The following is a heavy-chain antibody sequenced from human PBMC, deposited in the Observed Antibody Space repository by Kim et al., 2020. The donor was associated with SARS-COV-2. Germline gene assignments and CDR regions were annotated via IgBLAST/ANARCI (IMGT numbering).Heavy chain of an antibody. J-gene: IGHJ3*02. V-gene: IGHV4-31*03. CDR3: ARTYYDFWRGAFDI. CDR1: GGSISSGGYY. Sequence: SETLSLTCTVSGGSISSGGYYWSWIRQHPGKGLEWIGYIYYSGSTYYNPSLKSRVTISVDTSKNQFSLKLSSVTAADTAVYYCARTYYDFWRGAFDIWGQGTMVTVSS. CDR2: IYYSGST. D-gene: IGHD3-3*01.